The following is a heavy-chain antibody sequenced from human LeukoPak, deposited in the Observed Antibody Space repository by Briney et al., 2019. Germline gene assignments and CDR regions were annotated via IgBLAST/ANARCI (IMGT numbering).Heavy chain of an antibody. CDR3: ARQFRVTSRLQPPIDI. CDR2: IWYDGSNK. V-gene: IGHV3-33*01. J-gene: IGHJ3*02. CDR1: GFTFSSYG. Sequence: GGSLRLSCAASGFTFSSYGMHWVRQAPGKGLEWVAVIWYDGSNKYYADSVKGRFTISRDNSKNTLYLQMNSLRAEDTAVYYCARQFRVTSRLQPPIDIWGQGTMVTVSS. D-gene: IGHD4-17*01.